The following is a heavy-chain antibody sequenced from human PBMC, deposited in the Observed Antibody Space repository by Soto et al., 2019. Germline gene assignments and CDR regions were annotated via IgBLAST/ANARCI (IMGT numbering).Heavy chain of an antibody. V-gene: IGHV3-21*01. CDR3: ARDLSAWGLVVVPQRLAFDI. D-gene: IGHD2-2*01. CDR1: GFTFSSYS. J-gene: IGHJ3*02. CDR2: ISSSSSYI. Sequence: GGSLRLSCAASGFTFSSYSMNWVRQAPGKGLEWVSSISSSSSYIYYADSVKGRFTISRDNAKNSLYLQMNSLRAEDTAVYYCARDLSAWGLVVVPQRLAFDIWGQGTMVTVSS.